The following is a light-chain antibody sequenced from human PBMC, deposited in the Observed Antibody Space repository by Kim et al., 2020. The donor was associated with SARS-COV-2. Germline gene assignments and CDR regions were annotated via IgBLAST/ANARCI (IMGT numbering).Light chain of an antibody. CDR3: LQHKSWPGT. Sequence: EIVMTQSPATLSLSPGERATLSCRARQSVSSDLAWYQQKPGQAPRLLISGAFTRASGVPARFSGSGSGTEFTLTINGLQPEDFGVYYCLQHKSWPGTVGRGTKVDIK. CDR1: QSVSSD. CDR2: GAF. J-gene: IGKJ1*01. V-gene: IGKV3-15*01.